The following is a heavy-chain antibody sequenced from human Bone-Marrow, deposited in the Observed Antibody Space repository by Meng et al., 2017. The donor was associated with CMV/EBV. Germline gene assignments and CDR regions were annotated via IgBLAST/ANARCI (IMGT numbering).Heavy chain of an antibody. Sequence: ASVKVSCKASGYTFTSYGISWVRQAPGQGLEWMGWISAYNGNTNYAQKLQGRVTMTTDTSTSTAYMELRSLRSDDTAVYYCARGSDSGNSFEYFDFWGQGTLVTVSS. CDR2: ISAYNGNT. CDR1: GYTFTSYG. J-gene: IGHJ4*02. V-gene: IGHV1-18*01. D-gene: IGHD4-23*01. CDR3: ARGSDSGNSFEYFDF.